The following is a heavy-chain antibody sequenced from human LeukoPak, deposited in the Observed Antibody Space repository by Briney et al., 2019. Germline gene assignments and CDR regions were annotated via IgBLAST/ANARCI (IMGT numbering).Heavy chain of an antibody. Sequence: KPSETLSLTCTVSGGSISSSSYYWGWIRQPPGEGLEWIGSIYYSGSTHYNPSLKSRVTISVDTSKNQFSLKLSSVTAADTAVYYCARVGRGGDFWSGYYTLDYWGQGTLVTVSS. CDR2: IYYSGST. D-gene: IGHD3-3*01. CDR3: ARVGRGGDFWSGYYTLDY. J-gene: IGHJ4*02. CDR1: GGSISSSSYY. V-gene: IGHV4-39*07.